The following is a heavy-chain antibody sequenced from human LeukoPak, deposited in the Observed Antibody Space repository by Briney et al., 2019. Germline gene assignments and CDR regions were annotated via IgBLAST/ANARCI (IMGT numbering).Heavy chain of an antibody. V-gene: IGHV1-18*01. D-gene: IGHD1-26*01. CDR2: ISAYNGNT. Sequence: ASVTVSCKASGYTFTSYSSSWVRQAPGQGREGMGWISAYNGNTNYAQKPQGRVTITTDTSTSLAYMELRSLTSDDTAVYYCARGSGSYYEAWGQGTLVTVSS. CDR1: GYTFTSYS. CDR3: ARGSGSYYEA. J-gene: IGHJ1*01.